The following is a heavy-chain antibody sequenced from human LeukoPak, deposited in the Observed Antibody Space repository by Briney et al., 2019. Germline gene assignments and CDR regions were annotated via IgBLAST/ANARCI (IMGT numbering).Heavy chain of an antibody. V-gene: IGHV1-8*02. CDR2: MNPNSGNT. CDR3: ARQRIYYGMDV. J-gene: IGHJ6*02. D-gene: IGHD1-1*01. CDR1: GYTFTSYG. Sequence: ASVKVSCKASGYTFTSYGISWVRQAPGQGLEWMGWMNPNSGNTGYAQKFQGRVTMTRNTSISTAYMELSSLRSEDTAVYYCARQRIYYGMDVWGQGTTVTVSS.